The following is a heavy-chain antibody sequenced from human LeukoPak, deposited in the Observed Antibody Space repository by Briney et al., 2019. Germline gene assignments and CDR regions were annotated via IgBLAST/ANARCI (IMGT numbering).Heavy chain of an antibody. Sequence: PGGSLRLSCAASGFTFDDYGMHWVRQAPGKGLEWVSSISSSNSSIYYADSVKGRFTISRDNAKNSLYLQMNSLRAEDTAVYYCARRMGLPGLTILGHYMDVWGKGTTVTVSS. V-gene: IGHV3-21*01. CDR3: ARRMGLPGLTILGHYMDV. CDR2: ISSSNSSI. D-gene: IGHD3-3*01. J-gene: IGHJ6*03. CDR1: GFTFDDYG.